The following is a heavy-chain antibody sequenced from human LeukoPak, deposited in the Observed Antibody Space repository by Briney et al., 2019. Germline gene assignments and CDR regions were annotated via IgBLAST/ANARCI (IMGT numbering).Heavy chain of an antibody. D-gene: IGHD3-22*01. J-gene: IGHJ4*02. V-gene: IGHV3-33*08. CDR1: GFTFSSYG. CDR3: ARAGDYYDSSGKGFDY. CDR2: IWYDGSNK. Sequence: GRSLRLSCAASGFTFSSYGIHWVRQAPGKGLEWVAVIWYDGSNKYYADSVRGRFTISRDNSRNTLYLQMNSLRAEDTAIYYCARAGDYYDSSGKGFDYWGQGTLVIVSS.